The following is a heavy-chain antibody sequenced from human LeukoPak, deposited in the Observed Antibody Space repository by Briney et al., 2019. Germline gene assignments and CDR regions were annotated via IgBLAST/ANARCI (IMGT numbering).Heavy chain of an antibody. D-gene: IGHD2-2*01. CDR1: SGSISSSSYY. V-gene: IGHV4-39*01. Sequence: PSETLSLTCTVSSGSISSSSYYWGWIRQPPGKGLEWIGSIYYSGSTYYNPSLKSRVTISVDTSKNQFSLKLSSVTAADTAVYYCARVSTWDVVPAALRVGYAFDIWGQGTMVTVSS. CDR2: IYYSGST. J-gene: IGHJ3*02. CDR3: ARVSTWDVVPAALRVGYAFDI.